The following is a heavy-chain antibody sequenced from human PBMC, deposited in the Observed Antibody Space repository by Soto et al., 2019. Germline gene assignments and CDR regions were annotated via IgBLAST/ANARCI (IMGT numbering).Heavy chain of an antibody. CDR3: VREDIVVVPAAILGYYYGMDV. CDR1: GFAFSSYS. D-gene: IGHD2-2*01. V-gene: IGHV3-48*02. CDR2: ISSSSSTI. Sequence: GGSLRLSCAASGFAFSSYSMNWVRQAPGKGLEWVSYISSSSSTIYYADSVKGRFAISRDNAKNSLYLQMNSLRDEDTAVYYCVREDIVVVPAAILGYYYGMDVWGQGTTVTVSS. J-gene: IGHJ6*02.